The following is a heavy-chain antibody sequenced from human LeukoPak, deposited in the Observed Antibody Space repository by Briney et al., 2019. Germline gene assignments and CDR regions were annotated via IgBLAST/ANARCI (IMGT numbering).Heavy chain of an antibody. CDR3: TRHRNDIFTGRHYYYYMDV. CDR2: IRSKANSYAT. J-gene: IGHJ6*03. Sequence: GGSLRLSRAASGFTFSGSAMHWVRQASGKGLEWVGRIRSKANSYATAYAASVKGRFTISRDDSKNTAYLQMNSLKTEDTAVYYCTRHRNDIFTGRHYYYYMDVWGKGTTVTVSS. D-gene: IGHD3-9*01. CDR1: GFTFSGSA. V-gene: IGHV3-73*01.